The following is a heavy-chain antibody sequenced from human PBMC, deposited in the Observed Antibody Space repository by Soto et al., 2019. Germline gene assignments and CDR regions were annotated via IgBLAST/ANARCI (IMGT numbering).Heavy chain of an antibody. V-gene: IGHV4-31*03. D-gene: IGHD3-10*01. J-gene: IGHJ6*02. CDR2: IYYSGNT. Sequence: PSETLSLTCTVSGGSISSGYYWSWIRQYPGKGLEWIGYIYYSGNTYYNPSLKSRVSISLDTSKSQFSLKLDSVTAADTAVYYCSRDASVELLVPNSMDVWGQGTTVTVSS. CDR3: SRDASVELLVPNSMDV. CDR1: GGSISSGYY.